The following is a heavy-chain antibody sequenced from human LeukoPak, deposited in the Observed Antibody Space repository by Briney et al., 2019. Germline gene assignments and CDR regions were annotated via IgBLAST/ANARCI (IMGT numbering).Heavy chain of an antibody. V-gene: IGHV7-4-1*02. CDR1: GYSLTTYT. Sequence: ASVKVSCKDSGYSLTTYTINWVRQAPGQGLEWMGWLNTDTGNPTYAQGFTGRFVFSLDTSVSTAYLQISSLEAEDTAVYFCARGRAATVTPFDYWGQGTLVTVSS. CDR3: ARGRAATVTPFDY. CDR2: LNTDTGNP. D-gene: IGHD4-17*01. J-gene: IGHJ4*02.